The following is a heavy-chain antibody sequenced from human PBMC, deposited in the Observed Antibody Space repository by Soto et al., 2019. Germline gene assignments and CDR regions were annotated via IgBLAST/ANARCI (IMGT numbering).Heavy chain of an antibody. J-gene: IGHJ6*02. Sequence: PGGSLRLSCAASGFTFSSDSMNWVRQAPGKGLEWVSYISSSSSTIYYADSVKGRFTISRDNAKNSLYLQMNSLRDEDTAVYYCAGGSVQYYYYCGMDVWGQGTTVTVSS. CDR2: ISSSSSTI. V-gene: IGHV3-48*02. D-gene: IGHD1-1*01. CDR1: GFTFSSDS. CDR3: AGGSVQYYYYCGMDV.